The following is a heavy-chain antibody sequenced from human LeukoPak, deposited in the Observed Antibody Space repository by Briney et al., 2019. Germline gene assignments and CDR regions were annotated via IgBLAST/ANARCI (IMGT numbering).Heavy chain of an antibody. Sequence: GGSLRLSCDAAGFAFGSSSMNWVRQAPGKGLEWVSVIYSGGSTYYADSVKGRFTISRDNSKNALYLQMNSLRAEDTAVYYCHIKRRAAAAFDYWGQGTLVTVSS. D-gene: IGHD6-13*01. CDR2: IYSGGST. CDR3: HIKRRAAAAFDY. CDR1: GFAFGSSS. V-gene: IGHV3-66*01. J-gene: IGHJ4*02.